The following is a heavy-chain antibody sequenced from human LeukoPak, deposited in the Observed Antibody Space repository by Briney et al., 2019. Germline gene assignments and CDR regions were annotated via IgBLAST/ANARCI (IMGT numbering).Heavy chain of an antibody. J-gene: IGHJ4*02. CDR3: ARGGGRDSGRENDY. D-gene: IGHD1-26*01. CDR1: GYTFIDYY. CDR2: VSGYNHNT. V-gene: IGHV1-18*04. Sequence: GASVKVSCKASGYTFIDYYMHWVRQAPGQGLEWVGWVSGYNHNTNYAHKLQGRVTMTTDTSTSTAYMELRSLTSDDTAMYYCARGGGRDSGRENDYWGQGTLVTVSS.